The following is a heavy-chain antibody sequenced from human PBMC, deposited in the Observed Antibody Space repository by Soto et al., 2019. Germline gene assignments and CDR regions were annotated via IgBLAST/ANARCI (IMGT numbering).Heavy chain of an antibody. CDR1: GFTFDDYT. V-gene: IGHV3-43*01. J-gene: IGHJ6*02. Sequence: GGSMTLSCAADGFTFDDYTMHWGSQAPGKGLEWVSLISWDGGSTYYADSVKGRFTISRDNSKNSLYLQMNSLRTEDTALYYCAKVAQPNYYYGMDVWGQGTTVTVSS. D-gene: IGHD2-2*01. CDR2: ISWDGGST. CDR3: AKVAQPNYYYGMDV.